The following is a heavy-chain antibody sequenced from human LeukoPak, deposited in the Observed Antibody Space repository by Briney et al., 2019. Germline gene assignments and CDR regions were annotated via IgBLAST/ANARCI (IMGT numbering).Heavy chain of an antibody. CDR3: ARGRVRGSGSYSDY. CDR2: INHSGST. CDR1: GGSFSGYY. J-gene: IGHJ4*02. V-gene: IGHV4-34*01. Sequence: PSETLSLTCAVYGGSFSGYYWSWIRQPPGKGLEWIGEINHSGSTNYNPSLKSRVTISVDTSKNQFSLKLSSVTAADTAVYYCARGRVRGSGSYSDYWGQGTLVTVSS. D-gene: IGHD3-10*01.